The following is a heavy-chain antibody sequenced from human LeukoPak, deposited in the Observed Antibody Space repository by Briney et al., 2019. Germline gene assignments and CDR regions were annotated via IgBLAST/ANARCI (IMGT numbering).Heavy chain of an antibody. J-gene: IGHJ6*02. V-gene: IGHV1-69*13. CDR1: GGTFSSYA. CDR3: ARGRSSSWYSRYYYYGMDV. CDR2: IIPIFGTA. Sequence: VKVSCKASGGTFSSYAISWVRQAPGQGLEWMGGIIPIFGTANYAQKFQGRVTITADESTSTAYIELSSLRSEDTAVYYCARGRSSSWYSRYYYYGMDVWGQGTTVTVSS. D-gene: IGHD6-13*01.